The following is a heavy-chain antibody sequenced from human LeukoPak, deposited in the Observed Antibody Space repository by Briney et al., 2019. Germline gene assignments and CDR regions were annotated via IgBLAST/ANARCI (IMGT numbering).Heavy chain of an antibody. D-gene: IGHD6-13*01. CDR1: GGSISSYY. Sequence: SETLSLTCTVSGGSISSYYWSWIRQPPGKGLEWIGYIYYSGSTNYNPSLKSRVTISVDTSKNQFSLKLSSVTAADTAVYYCARVRLPYSSSWYPDGDDAFDIWGQGTMVTVSS. CDR3: ARVRLPYSSSWYPDGDDAFDI. CDR2: IYYSGST. J-gene: IGHJ3*02. V-gene: IGHV4-59*01.